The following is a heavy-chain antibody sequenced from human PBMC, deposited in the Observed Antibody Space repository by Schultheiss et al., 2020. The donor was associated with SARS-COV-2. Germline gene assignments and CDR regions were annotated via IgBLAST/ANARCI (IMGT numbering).Heavy chain of an antibody. D-gene: IGHD1-1*01. V-gene: IGHV3-30*04. CDR1: GFTFSSYA. Sequence: GGSLRLSCAASGFTFSSYAMHWVRQAPGKGLEWVAVISYDGNNKYYADSVKGRFTISRDNSKNTLYLQMNSLRAEDTAVYYCASLSFPLDVDHWGQGTLVTVSS. CDR2: ISYDGNNK. J-gene: IGHJ4*02. CDR3: ASLSFPLDVDH.